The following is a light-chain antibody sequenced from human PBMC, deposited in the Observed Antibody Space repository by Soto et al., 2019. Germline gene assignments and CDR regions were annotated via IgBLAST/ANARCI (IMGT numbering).Light chain of an antibody. CDR2: EVS. J-gene: IGLJ1*01. CDR3: CSYTSRSTVV. CDR1: SSDVGGYNY. V-gene: IGLV2-14*01. Sequence: QSVLTQPAFVSGSPGLSNTISCTGTSSDVGGYNYVSWYQQHPGKAPKLMIYEVSNRPSGVSNRFSGSKSGNTASLTISGLQDEDEADYYCCSYTSRSTVVFGTGTKVTVL.